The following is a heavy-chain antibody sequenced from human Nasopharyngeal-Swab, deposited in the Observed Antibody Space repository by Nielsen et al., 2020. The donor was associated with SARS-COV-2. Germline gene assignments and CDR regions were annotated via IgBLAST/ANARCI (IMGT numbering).Heavy chain of an antibody. CDR1: GFTFSSYA. D-gene: IGHD5-12*01. Sequence: GESLKISYAASGFTFSSYAMSWVRQAPGKGLEWVSTVSGGGDSTNYADSVKGRFTISRGNSKNSLYLQMNSLRAEDTAVYYCARGEWLRFRYLGYGMDVWGQGTTVTVSS. CDR2: VSGGGDST. J-gene: IGHJ6*02. CDR3: ARGEWLRFRYLGYGMDV. V-gene: IGHV3-23*01.